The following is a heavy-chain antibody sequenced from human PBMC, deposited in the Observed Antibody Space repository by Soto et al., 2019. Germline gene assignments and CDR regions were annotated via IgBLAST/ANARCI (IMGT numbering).Heavy chain of an antibody. CDR3: TTLVVAATRSYYYYYMDV. J-gene: IGHJ6*03. V-gene: IGHV3-15*01. CDR1: GFTFSNAW. D-gene: IGHD2-15*01. Sequence: EVQLVESGGGLVKPGGSLRLSCAASGFTFSNAWMSWVRQAPGKGLDWVGRIKSKTDGGTTDYAAPVKGRFTISRDDSKNSLYRQMDSLKAEDTAVYYCTTLVVAATRSYYYYYMDVWGKGTTVTVSS. CDR2: IKSKTDGGTT.